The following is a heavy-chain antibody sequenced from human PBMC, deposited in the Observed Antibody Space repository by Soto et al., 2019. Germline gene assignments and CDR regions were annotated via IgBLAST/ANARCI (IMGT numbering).Heavy chain of an antibody. Sequence: QVRLVESGGGVVQPGTSLRLSCAASGFTFSDYVIHWVRQAAGKGLEWVASMTYDGATEYYADSVKGRFTMSRDNSRRALSLDRNSLRPDATAVYYCARVRLCFAVNYALDVCGRGTTVTVSS. CDR1: GFTFSDYV. J-gene: IGHJ3*01. CDR2: MTYDGATE. D-gene: IGHD2-21*01. CDR3: ARVRLCFAVNYALDV. V-gene: IGHV3-30*14.